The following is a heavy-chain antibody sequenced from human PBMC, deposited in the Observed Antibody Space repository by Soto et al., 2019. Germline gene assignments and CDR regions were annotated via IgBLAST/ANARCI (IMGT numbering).Heavy chain of an antibody. CDR3: ARDRRQITRIRGVIPYYIFRTDV. D-gene: IGHD3-10*01. V-gene: IGHV1-69*01. CDR1: GDTFNNYA. CDR2: IIPRLDTP. Sequence: QVQLVQSGAEVKRPGSSVKVSCRVSGDTFNNYAISWVRQAPGEGLAWMGGIIPRLDTPKFAQKFQGRVPIPAAEAATTTYKELRSLRSDGTGVYCCARDRRQITRIRGVIPYYIFRTDVGGQGTTVAVSS. J-gene: IGHJ6*02.